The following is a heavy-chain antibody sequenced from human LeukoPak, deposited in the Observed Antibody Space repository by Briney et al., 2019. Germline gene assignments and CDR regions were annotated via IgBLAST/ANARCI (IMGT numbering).Heavy chain of an antibody. CDR2: ISISGSDI. V-gene: IGHV3-21*01. CDR3: AKVQGAIFGVVNYFYYGMDV. J-gene: IGHJ6*02. CDR1: GFTIRSYS. D-gene: IGHD3-3*01. Sequence: GGSLRLSCAASGFTIRSYSMNWVRQVPGKGLEWFSSISISGSDIYYADSVKGRFTISRDNAKNSLYLQMNSLRAEDTAVYYCAKVQGAIFGVVNYFYYGMDVWGRGTTVTVSS.